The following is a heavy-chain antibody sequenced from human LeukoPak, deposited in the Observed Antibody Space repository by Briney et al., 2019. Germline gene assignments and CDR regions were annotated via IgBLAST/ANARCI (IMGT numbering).Heavy chain of an antibody. CDR3: ARDPKGGYSYGWGAFDI. J-gene: IGHJ3*02. Sequence: PGGSLRLSCAASGFSFSSNAMHWVRQAPGKGLEWVAIISFDGSSKYYAGSVKGRFTISRDNSRNTLYLKMNSLRAEDTAVYHCARDPKGGYSYGWGAFDIWGHGTMVTVSS. CDR1: GFSFSSNA. D-gene: IGHD5-18*01. V-gene: IGHV3-30-3*01. CDR2: ISFDGSSK.